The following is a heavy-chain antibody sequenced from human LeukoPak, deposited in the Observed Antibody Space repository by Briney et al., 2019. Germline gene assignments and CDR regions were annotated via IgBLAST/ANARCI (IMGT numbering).Heavy chain of an antibody. J-gene: IGHJ4*02. CDR1: GFTFSSYA. Sequence: SGGSLRLSCAASGFTFSSYAMAWVRQAPGKGLQWVSAVSGSGAHTYYADSVKGRFTISRDNSRDTLYLQMNSLRAEDTAVYYCARAHTTVITHFDYWGQGTLVTVSS. CDR3: ARAHTTVITHFDY. D-gene: IGHD4-17*01. V-gene: IGHV3-23*01. CDR2: VSGSGAHT.